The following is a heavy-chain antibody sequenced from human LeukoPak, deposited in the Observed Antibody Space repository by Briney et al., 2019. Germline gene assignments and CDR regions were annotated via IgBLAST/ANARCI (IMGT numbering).Heavy chain of an antibody. J-gene: IGHJ3*02. CDR1: GFTFNTYT. V-gene: IGHV3-48*01. CDR2: ISSSSSTI. D-gene: IGHD2-21*02. Sequence: GGSLRLSCAASGFTFNTYTMNWVRQAPGKGLEWVSYISSSSSTIYYTDSVKGRFAISRDNAKNSLYLQMNSLRAEDTAVYYCARDVTAYCGGDCDAFDIWGQGTVVTVSS. CDR3: ARDVTAYCGGDCDAFDI.